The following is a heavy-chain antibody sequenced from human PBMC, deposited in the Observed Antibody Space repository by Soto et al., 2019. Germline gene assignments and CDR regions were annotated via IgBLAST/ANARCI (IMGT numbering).Heavy chain of an antibody. J-gene: IGHJ4*02. V-gene: IGHV3-23*01. CDR2: ISGRGGST. Sequence: GGSRRLSCAASGFTFSSYAMSWVRQAPGKGREWVSAISGRGGSTYYADSVKGRFTISRDNSKNTLYLQMNSLRAEDTAVYYCAKRIVGYYYDSSGYYGPFGYWGQGPLVTVSS. D-gene: IGHD3-22*01. CDR3: AKRIVGYYYDSSGYYGPFGY. CDR1: GFTFSSYA.